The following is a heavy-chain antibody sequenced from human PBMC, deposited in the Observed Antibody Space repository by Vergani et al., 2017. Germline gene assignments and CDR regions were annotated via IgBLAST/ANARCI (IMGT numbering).Heavy chain of an antibody. CDR1: GGTFSSYA. Sequence: QVQLVQSGAEVKKPGSSVKVSCKASGGTFSSYAISWVRQAPGQGLEWMGRIIPILGITNYAQKFKGRVTITADNSTSTAYMELSSLRSEDTAVYYCATTVTTGYYYYGMDVWGQGTTVTVSS. D-gene: IGHD4-17*01. V-gene: IGHV1-69*04. J-gene: IGHJ6*02. CDR2: IIPILGIT. CDR3: ATTVTTGYYYYGMDV.